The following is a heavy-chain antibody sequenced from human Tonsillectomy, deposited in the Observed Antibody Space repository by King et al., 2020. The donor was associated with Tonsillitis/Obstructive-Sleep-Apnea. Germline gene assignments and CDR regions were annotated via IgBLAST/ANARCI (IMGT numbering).Heavy chain of an antibody. J-gene: IGHJ4*02. V-gene: IGHV1-69*01. CDR3: ASERGGTGTTDY. Sequence: QLVQSGAEVKKPGSSVKVSCKASGGTFSSYAISWLRQAPGQGLVWLGGIIPIFGTANYAQKFQGRVTITADESTSTAYLELSSLRSEDTAVYYCASERGGTGTTDYWGQGTLVTVSS. CDR2: IIPIFGTA. D-gene: IGHD1-7*01. CDR1: GGTFSSYA.